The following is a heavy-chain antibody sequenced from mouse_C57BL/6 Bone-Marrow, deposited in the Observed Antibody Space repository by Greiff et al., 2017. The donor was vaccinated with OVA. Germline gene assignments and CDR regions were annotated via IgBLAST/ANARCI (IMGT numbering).Heavy chain of an antibody. CDR3: ARPRYGYFFAY. CDR1: GFTFSDYG. D-gene: IGHD2-2*01. Sequence: EVKVVESGGGLVKPGGSLKLSCAASGFTFSDYGMHWVRQAPEKGLEWVAYISSGSSTIYYADTVKGRFTISRDNAKNTLFLQMTSLRSEDTAMYYCARPRYGYFFAYWGQGTLVTVSA. CDR2: ISSGSSTI. J-gene: IGHJ3*01. V-gene: IGHV5-17*01.